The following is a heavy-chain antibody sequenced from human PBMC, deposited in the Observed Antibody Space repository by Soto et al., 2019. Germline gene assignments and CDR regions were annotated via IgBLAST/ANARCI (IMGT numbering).Heavy chain of an antibody. V-gene: IGHV3-21*01. Sequence: GGSLRLSCAASGFTFSSYSMNWVCQAPGKGLEWVSSISSSSSYIYYADSVKGRFTISRDNAKNSLYLQMNSLRAEDTAVYYCASTKSDYYGSGPDAFDIWGQGTMVTVSS. CDR2: ISSSSSYI. CDR3: ASTKSDYYGSGPDAFDI. CDR1: GFTFSSYS. D-gene: IGHD3-10*01. J-gene: IGHJ3*02.